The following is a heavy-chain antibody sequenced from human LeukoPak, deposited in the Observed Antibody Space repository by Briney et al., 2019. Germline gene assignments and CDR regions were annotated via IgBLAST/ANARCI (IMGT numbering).Heavy chain of an antibody. J-gene: IGHJ3*02. D-gene: IGHD6-13*01. Sequence: SETLSPTCSVSGGSISSGGFYWSWSRQHPGKGLEWIGHVHYSGTTYYTPSLKSRLTVLVDTSRNQFSLKLRSVTAADTAVYYCAVSSSPKVAAFDIWGQGTMVTVS. CDR1: GGSISSGGFY. V-gene: IGHV4-31*03. CDR2: VHYSGTT. CDR3: AVSSSPKVAAFDI.